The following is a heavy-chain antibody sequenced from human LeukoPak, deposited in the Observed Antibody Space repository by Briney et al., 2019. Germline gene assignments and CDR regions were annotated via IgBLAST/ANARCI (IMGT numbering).Heavy chain of an antibody. V-gene: IGHV4-59*08. CDR3: ARRWEKVTTPTFDY. Sequence: SETLSLTCTVSGGSISSYYWSWIRQPPGKGLEWIGYIYYSGSTNYNPSLKSRVTISVDTSKNQFSLKLNSVTAADTAVYYCARRWEKVTTPTFDYWGQGTLVTVSS. CDR2: IYYSGST. CDR1: GGSISSYY. D-gene: IGHD4-17*01. J-gene: IGHJ4*02.